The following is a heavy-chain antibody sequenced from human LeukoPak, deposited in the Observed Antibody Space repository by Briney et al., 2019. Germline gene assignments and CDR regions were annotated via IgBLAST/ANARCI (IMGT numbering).Heavy chain of an antibody. D-gene: IGHD5-18*01. CDR2: ISGGGGST. J-gene: IGHJ6*02. CDR3: ARDAVDTANAV. Sequence: PGGSLRLSCAASGFTFTSYSMNWVRQAPGKGLEWVSTISGGGGSTYYADSVKGRFTISRDNSKNTLYLQVNSLRAEDTAVYYCARDAVDTANAVWGQGTTVTVSS. CDR1: GFTFTSYS. V-gene: IGHV3-23*01.